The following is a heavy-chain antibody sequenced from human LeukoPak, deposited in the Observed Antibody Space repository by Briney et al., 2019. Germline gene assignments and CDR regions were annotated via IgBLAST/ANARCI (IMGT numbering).Heavy chain of an antibody. J-gene: IGHJ3*02. CDR3: ARELNYYDSSGYYYSAFDI. Sequence: PSETLSLTCTVPGGSISSHYWSWIRQPPGKGLEWIGYIYYSGSTNYNPSLKSRVTISLDTSKHQFFLKMSSVAAADTAVYYCARELNYYDSSGYYYSAFDIWGQGTMVTVSS. D-gene: IGHD3-22*01. CDR2: IYYSGST. V-gene: IGHV4-59*11. CDR1: GGSISSHY.